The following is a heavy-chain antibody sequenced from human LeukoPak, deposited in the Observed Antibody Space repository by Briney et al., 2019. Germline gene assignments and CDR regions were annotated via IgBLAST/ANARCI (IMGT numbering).Heavy chain of an antibody. CDR3: AREIQLWLLGGEYYFDY. Sequence: SETLSLTCAVYGGSFSGYYWSWIRQPPGKGLEWIGEINHSGSTNYNPSLKSRVTISVDTSKNQFSLKLSSVTAADTAVYYCAREIQLWLLGGEYYFDYWGQGTLVTVSS. V-gene: IGHV4-34*01. J-gene: IGHJ4*02. CDR2: INHSGST. CDR1: GGSFSGYY. D-gene: IGHD5-18*01.